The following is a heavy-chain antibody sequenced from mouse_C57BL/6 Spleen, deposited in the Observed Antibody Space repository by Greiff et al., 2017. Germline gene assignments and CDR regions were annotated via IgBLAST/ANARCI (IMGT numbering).Heavy chain of an antibody. CDR2: IYPGDGDT. D-gene: IGHD1-1*01. J-gene: IGHJ1*03. V-gene: IGHV1-80*01. CDR1: GYAFSSYW. Sequence: QVQLQQSGAELVKPGASVKISCKASGYAFSSYWMNWVKQRPGKGLEWIGQIYPGDGDTNYNGKIKGKATLTADKSSSTAYMQLSSLTSEDSAVYFCARWVNTVRYFDVWGTGTTVTVTS. CDR3: ARWVNTVRYFDV.